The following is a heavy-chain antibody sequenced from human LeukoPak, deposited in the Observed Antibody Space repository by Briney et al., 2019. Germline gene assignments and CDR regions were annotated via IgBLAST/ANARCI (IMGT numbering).Heavy chain of an antibody. D-gene: IGHD3-22*01. CDR1: GGTFSSYT. V-gene: IGHV1-69*02. Sequence: ASVKVSCKASGGTFSSYTISWVRQAPGQGLEWMGRIIPILGIANYAQKFQGRVTITTDKSTSTAYMELSSPRSEDTAVYYCARVTYYYDSGEDNWFDPWGQGTLVTVSS. CDR2: IIPILGIA. J-gene: IGHJ5*02. CDR3: ARVTYYYDSGEDNWFDP.